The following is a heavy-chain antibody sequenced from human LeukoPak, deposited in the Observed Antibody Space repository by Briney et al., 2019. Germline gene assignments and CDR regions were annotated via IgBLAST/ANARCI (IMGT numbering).Heavy chain of an antibody. CDR3: ARRAGSGSTKVFDI. CDR1: GGSISSSSYY. J-gene: IGHJ3*02. Sequence: SETLSLTCTVSGGSISSSSYYWGWIRQPPGKGLEWIGSIYYSGSTYYNPSLKSRVTISVDTSKNQLSLKLSSVTAADTAVYYCARRAGSGSTKVFDIWGQGTMVTVSS. D-gene: IGHD3-10*01. CDR2: IYYSGST. V-gene: IGHV4-39*01.